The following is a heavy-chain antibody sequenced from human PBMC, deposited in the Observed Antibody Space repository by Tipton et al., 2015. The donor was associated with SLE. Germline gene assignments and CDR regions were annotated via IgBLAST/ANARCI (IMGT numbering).Heavy chain of an antibody. CDR2: IVVGSDNT. V-gene: IGHV1-58*01. D-gene: IGHD6-19*01. J-gene: IGHJ6*02. Sequence: QLVQSGPEVKKPGTSVKVSCTASGFAFSNSAVQWVRQARGERLEWMGWIVVGSDNTNYAQKFQERVSITRDMSTSTAYMELSSLRSEDTAVYYCAATLIAETGTVYYGMDVWGQGTTVTVSS. CDR1: GFAFSNSA. CDR3: AATLIAETGTVYYGMDV.